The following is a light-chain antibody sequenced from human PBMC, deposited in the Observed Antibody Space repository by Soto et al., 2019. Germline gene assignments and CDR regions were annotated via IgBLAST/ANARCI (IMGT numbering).Light chain of an antibody. CDR2: GAS. CDR3: QHYKSYPWT. CDR1: QAISNW. Sequence: AIQMTQSPSSFSASTGDRVTITCRASQAISNWLAWYQQKPGKAPKLLIYGASTLETGVPPRFSGSGSGTEFTLTITGLQSDDFATYFCQHYKSYPWTFGQGTTVEVK. V-gene: IGKV1-8*01. J-gene: IGKJ1*01.